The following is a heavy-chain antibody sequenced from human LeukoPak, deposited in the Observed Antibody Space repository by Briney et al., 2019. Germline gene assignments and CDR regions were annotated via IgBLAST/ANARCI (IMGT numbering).Heavy chain of an antibody. CDR2: IYYSGST. V-gene: IGHV4-39*02. CDR3: ARDAPREYWLDP. CDR1: GGSISSSSYY. Sequence: PSETLSLTCTVSGGSISSSSYYWGWIRQPPGKELEWIGSIYYSGSTYYNPSLKSRVTISVDTSKNQFSLKLTSVTAADTAVYYCARDAPREYWLDPWGQGTLVTVSS. J-gene: IGHJ5*02. D-gene: IGHD2/OR15-2a*01.